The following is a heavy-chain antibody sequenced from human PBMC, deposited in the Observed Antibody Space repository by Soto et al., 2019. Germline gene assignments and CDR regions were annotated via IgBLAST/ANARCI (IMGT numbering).Heavy chain of an antibody. CDR2: IYYSGST. Sequence: PSETLSLTCTVSGGSISSGDYYWSWIRQPPGKGLEWIGYIYYSGSTYHNPSLKSRVTISVDTSKNQFSLKLSSVTAADTAVYYCARESSDYDGQTSAQNTFDYWGQGTLVTVSS. CDR3: ARESSDYDGQTSAQNTFDY. J-gene: IGHJ4*02. V-gene: IGHV4-30-4*01. D-gene: IGHD5-12*01. CDR1: GGSISSGDYY.